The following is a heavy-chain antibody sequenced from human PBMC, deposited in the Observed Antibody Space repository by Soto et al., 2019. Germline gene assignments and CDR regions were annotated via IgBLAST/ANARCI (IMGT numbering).Heavy chain of an antibody. CDR2: ISGSGGST. V-gene: IGHV3-23*01. CDR1: GFTFTNYA. CDR3: AKGHRPYGENYYYYGMDV. Sequence: GGSLRLSCAASGFTFTNYAMHWVRQAPGKGLEWVSAISGSGGSTYYADSVKGRFTISRDNSKNTLYLQMNSLRAEDTAVYYCAKGHRPYGENYYYYGMDVWGQGTTVT. D-gene: IGHD4-17*01. J-gene: IGHJ6*02.